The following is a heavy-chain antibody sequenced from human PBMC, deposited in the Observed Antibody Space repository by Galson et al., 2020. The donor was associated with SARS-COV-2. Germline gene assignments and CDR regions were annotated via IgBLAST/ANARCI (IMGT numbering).Heavy chain of an antibody. Sequence: GGSLRLSCAGSGFPFSRYAMSWVRQAPGQGLAWVSSISASGAITYHADSVKGRFTISRDNSKNTLYLQMNSLRGEDTALYYCAKDQGNDYGDQLDNWGQGTLVSVSS. CDR3: AKDQGNDYGDQLDN. V-gene: IGHV3-23*01. J-gene: IGHJ4*02. CDR2: ISASGAIT. D-gene: IGHD4-17*01. CDR1: GFPFSRYA.